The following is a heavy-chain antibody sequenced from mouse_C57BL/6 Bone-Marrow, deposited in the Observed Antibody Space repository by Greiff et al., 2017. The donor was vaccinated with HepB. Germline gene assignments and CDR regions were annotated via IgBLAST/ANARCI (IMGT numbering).Heavy chain of an antibody. V-gene: IGHV1-69*01. D-gene: IGHD2-2*01. J-gene: IGHJ4*01. CDR3: ARRGMVTTGDYAMDY. CDR1: GYTFTSYW. CDR2: IYPSDSYT. Sequence: VQLQQPGAELVMPGASVKLSCKASGYTFTSYWMHWVKQRPGQGLEWIGEIYPSDSYTNYNQKFKGKSTLTVDKSSSTAYMQLSSLTSEDSAVYYCARRGMVTTGDYAMDYWGQGTSVTVSS.